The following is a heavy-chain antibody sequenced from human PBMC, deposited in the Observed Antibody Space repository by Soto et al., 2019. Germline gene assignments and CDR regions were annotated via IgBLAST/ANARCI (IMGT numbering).Heavy chain of an antibody. Sequence: PSETLSLTCAVSGGSMRSTNWWSWIRQHPGKGLEWIGYIYYSGSTYYNPSLKSRVTISVDTSKNQFSLKLSSVTAADTAVYYCAGVQEHLDWLDFDYWGQGTLVTVSS. V-gene: IGHV4-31*11. J-gene: IGHJ4*02. CDR3: AGVQEHLDWLDFDY. CDR1: GGSMRSTNW. D-gene: IGHD3-9*01. CDR2: IYYSGST.